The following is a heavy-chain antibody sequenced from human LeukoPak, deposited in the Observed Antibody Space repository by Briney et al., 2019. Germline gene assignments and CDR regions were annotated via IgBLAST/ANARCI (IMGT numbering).Heavy chain of an antibody. J-gene: IGHJ6*02. CDR1: GYTFTSYG. CDR3: ARDIDIVVVVAATYYYYGMDV. D-gene: IGHD2-15*01. CDR2: ISAYNGNT. V-gene: IGHV1-18*01. Sequence: ASVKVSCKASGYTFTSYGTSWVRQAPGQGLEWMGWISAYNGNTNYAQKLQGRVTMTTDTSTSTAYMELRSLRSDDTAVYYCARDIDIVVVVAATYYYYGMDVWGQGTTVTVSS.